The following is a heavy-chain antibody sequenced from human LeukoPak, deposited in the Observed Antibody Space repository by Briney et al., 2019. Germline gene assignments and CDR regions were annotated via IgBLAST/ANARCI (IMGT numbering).Heavy chain of an antibody. CDR2: IRYDGSNK. D-gene: IGHD3-10*01. CDR3: ATDGSGSYSPDY. CDR1: GFTFSSYG. J-gene: IGHJ4*02. Sequence: GGSLRLSCAASGFTFSSYGMHWVRQAPGKGLEWVAFIRYDGSNKYYADSVKGRFTISRDNSKNTLYLQMSSLRAEDTAVYYCATDGSGSYSPDYWGQGTLVTVSS. V-gene: IGHV3-30*02.